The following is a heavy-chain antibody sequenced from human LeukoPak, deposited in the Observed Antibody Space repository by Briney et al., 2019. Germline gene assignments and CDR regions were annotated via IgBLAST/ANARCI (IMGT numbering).Heavy chain of an antibody. CDR1: GYTFTSYG. CDR2: ISAYNGNT. D-gene: IGHD6-19*01. V-gene: IGHV1-18*01. Sequence: ASVKVSRKASGYTFTSYGISWVRQAPGQGLEWMGWISAYNGNTNYAQKLQGRVTMTTDTSTSTAYMELRSLRSDDTAVYYCARGHSSGWYGDYAFDIWGQGTMVTVSS. J-gene: IGHJ3*02. CDR3: ARGHSSGWYGDYAFDI.